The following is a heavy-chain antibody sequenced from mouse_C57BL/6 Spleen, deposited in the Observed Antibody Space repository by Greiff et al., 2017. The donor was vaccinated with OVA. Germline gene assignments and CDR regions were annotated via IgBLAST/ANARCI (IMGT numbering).Heavy chain of an antibody. V-gene: IGHV1-15*01. CDR3: TRWPFPPYYGSSYFDY. CDR1: GYTFTDYE. CDR2: IDPETGGT. J-gene: IGHJ2*01. D-gene: IGHD1-1*01. Sequence: QVQLQQSGAELVRPGASVTLSCKASGYTFTDYEMHWVKQTPVHGLEWIGAIDPETGGTAYNQKFKGKAILTADKSSSTAYMELRSLTSEDSAVYYCTRWPFPPYYGSSYFDYWGQGTTLTVSS.